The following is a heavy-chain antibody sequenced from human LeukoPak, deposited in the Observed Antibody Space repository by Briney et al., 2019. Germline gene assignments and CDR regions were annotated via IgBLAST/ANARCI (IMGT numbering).Heavy chain of an antibody. Sequence: GGSLRLSCAASGFTFSDYYMSWIRQAPGKGLEWVAVIWYDGSNKYYADSVKGRFTISRDNSKNTLYLQMNSLRAEDTAVYYCARGTYYYDSSGYYSVPAEYFQHWGQGTLVTVSS. CDR2: IWYDGSNK. CDR1: GFTFSDYY. D-gene: IGHD3-22*01. CDR3: ARGTYYYDSSGYYSVPAEYFQH. J-gene: IGHJ1*01. V-gene: IGHV3-33*08.